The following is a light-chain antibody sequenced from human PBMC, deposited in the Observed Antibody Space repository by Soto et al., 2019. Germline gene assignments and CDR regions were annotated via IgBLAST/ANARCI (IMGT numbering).Light chain of an antibody. V-gene: IGKV3D-15*01. CDR3: QRYNNWPIT. J-gene: IGKJ5*01. CDR1: QSVSSN. CDR2: GAS. Sequence: DIVMTQSPATLSVSPGERATLSCRASQSVSSNLAWYQQKPGQAPRLLIYGASTRATGIPARFSGSGSGTEFTLTISSLQSEDFAVYYCQRYNNWPITFGQETRLEIK.